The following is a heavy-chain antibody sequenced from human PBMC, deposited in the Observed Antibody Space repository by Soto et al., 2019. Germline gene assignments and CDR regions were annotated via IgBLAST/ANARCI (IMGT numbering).Heavy chain of an antibody. D-gene: IGHD6-13*01. CDR3: VKDESINWYSGHFRH. V-gene: IGHV3-9*01. J-gene: IGHJ1*01. CDR2: INWNSGSI. Sequence: EVQLVESGGGLVQPGGSLRLSCAASGFTFDDYAMHWVRQVPGKGLEWVSGINWNSGSIGYADSVKGRFAISRDNAKNSLHLQMNSLRAEDTAFYYCVKDESINWYSGHFRHWGQGTLVTVSS. CDR1: GFTFDDYA.